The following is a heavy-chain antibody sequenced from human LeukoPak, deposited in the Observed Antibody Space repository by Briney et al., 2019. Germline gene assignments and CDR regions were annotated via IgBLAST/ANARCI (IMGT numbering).Heavy chain of an antibody. CDR1: GFTFSSYW. Sequence: GGSLRLSCAASGFTFSSYWMHWVRQAPGKGLVWVSRINNDGSSTSYADSAKGRFTISRDNAKNTLYLQMNSLRAEDTAVFYCARGLPGDYWGQGTLVTVSS. V-gene: IGHV3-74*01. CDR2: INNDGSST. J-gene: IGHJ4*02. CDR3: ARGLPGDY. D-gene: IGHD2-21*02.